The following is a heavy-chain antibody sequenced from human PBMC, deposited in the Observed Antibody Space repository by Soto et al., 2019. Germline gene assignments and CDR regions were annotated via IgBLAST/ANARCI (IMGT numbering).Heavy chain of an antibody. J-gene: IGHJ4*02. CDR1: GDTFSFYT. CDR2: VNPILSMS. V-gene: IGHV1-69*02. Sequence: QVQLVQSGAELKKPGSSVKVSCKASGDTFSFYTINWVRQAPGLGLEWMGRVNPILSMSNYAQKFQGRVTMTADKSTSTAYMELRSLRSADTAFYYCATSYGSGYRALDYWGQGALVTVSS. D-gene: IGHD3-10*01. CDR3: ATSYGSGYRALDY.